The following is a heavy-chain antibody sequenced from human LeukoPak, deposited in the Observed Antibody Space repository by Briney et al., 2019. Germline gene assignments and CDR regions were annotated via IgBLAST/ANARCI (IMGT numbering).Heavy chain of an antibody. D-gene: IGHD3-10*01. CDR3: ARDLYGSGSEGDYFDY. V-gene: IGHV3-30*01. J-gene: IGHJ4*02. Sequence: GGSLRLSCAASGFTFSSYAMHWVRQAPGKGLEWVAVMSYDGSNKYYADSVKGRFTISRDNSKNTLYLQMNSLRAEDTAVYYCARDLYGSGSEGDYFDYWGQGTLVTVSS. CDR1: GFTFSSYA. CDR2: MSYDGSNK.